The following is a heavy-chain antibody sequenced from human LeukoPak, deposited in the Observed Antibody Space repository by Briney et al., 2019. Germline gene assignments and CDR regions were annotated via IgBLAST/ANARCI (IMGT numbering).Heavy chain of an antibody. CDR3: ARKVGGYDVDY. CDR2: INHSGST. Sequence: SETLSLTCAVYGGSFSGYYWSWIRQPPGKGLEWIGEINHSGSTNYNPSLKSRVTISVDTSKNQFSLKLSSVTAADTAVYYCARKVGGYDVDYWGQGTLVTVSS. D-gene: IGHD3-16*01. J-gene: IGHJ4*02. CDR1: GGSFSGYY. V-gene: IGHV4-34*01.